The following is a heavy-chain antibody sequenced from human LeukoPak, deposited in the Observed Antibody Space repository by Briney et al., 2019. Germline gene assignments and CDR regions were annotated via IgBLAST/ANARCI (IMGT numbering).Heavy chain of an antibody. Sequence: SETLSLTCTVSGGSIRSSSYYWGWIRQPPGKGLEWIGSIYYSGSPYYNASLKSRGTISVDTSKNQFSLKLNSVTAADTAVYFCARQVVAVAGTGYFDYWGQGTLVTVSS. CDR3: ARQVVAVAGTGYFDY. CDR1: GGSIRSSSYY. D-gene: IGHD6-19*01. J-gene: IGHJ4*02. V-gene: IGHV4-39*01. CDR2: IYYSGSP.